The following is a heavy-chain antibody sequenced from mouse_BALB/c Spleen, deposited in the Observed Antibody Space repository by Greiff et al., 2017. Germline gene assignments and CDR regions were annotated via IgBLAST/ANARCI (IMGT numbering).Heavy chain of an antibody. J-gene: IGHJ4*01. Sequence: VQLVESGPGLVAPSQSLSITCTVSGFSLTGYGVNWVRQPPGKGLEWLGMIWGDGSTDYNSALKSRLSISKDNSKSQVFLKMNSLQTDDTARYYCAREDYGSSFAMDYWGQGTSVTVSS. V-gene: IGHV2-6-7*01. CDR1: GFSLTGYG. D-gene: IGHD1-1*01. CDR3: AREDYGSSFAMDY. CDR2: IWGDGST.